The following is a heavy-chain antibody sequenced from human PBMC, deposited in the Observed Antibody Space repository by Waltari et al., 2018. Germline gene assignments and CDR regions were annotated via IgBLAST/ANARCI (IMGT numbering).Heavy chain of an antibody. J-gene: IGHJ4*02. CDR3: ARGLLWDGVAAAGTAE. V-gene: IGHV4-34*01. CDR2: INHSGST. CDR1: GGSFSGYY. Sequence: QVQLQQWGAGLLKPSETLSLTCAVYGGSFSGYYWSWIRQPPGKGLEWIGEINHSGSTNYNPSLKSRVTISVDTSKNQFSLKLSSVTAADTAVYYCARGLLWDGVAAAGTAEWGQGTLVTVSS. D-gene: IGHD6-13*01.